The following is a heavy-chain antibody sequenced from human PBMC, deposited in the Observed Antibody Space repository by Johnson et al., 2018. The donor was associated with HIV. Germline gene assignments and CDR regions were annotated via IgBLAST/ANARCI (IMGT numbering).Heavy chain of an antibody. CDR2: IGTAGDT. Sequence: VQLVESGGAVVQPGRSLRVSCAASGFTFSSYSMNWVRQAPGKGLEWVSAIGTAGDTYYPGSVKGRFTISRENAKNSLYLQMNSLRAGDTAVYYCARGSSYYYDSSGSDAFDIWGQGTMVTVSS. CDR1: GFTFSSYS. J-gene: IGHJ3*02. V-gene: IGHV3-13*01. D-gene: IGHD3-22*01. CDR3: ARGSSYYYDSSGSDAFDI.